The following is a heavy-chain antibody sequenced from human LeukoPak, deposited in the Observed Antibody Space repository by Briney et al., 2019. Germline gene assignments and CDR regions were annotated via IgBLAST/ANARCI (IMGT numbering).Heavy chain of an antibody. Sequence: GGSLRLSCAASGFTFSSYSMNWVRQAPGKGLEWVSYISSSSSTIYYADSVKGRFTISRDNAKNSLYLQMNSLRAEVTAVYYCARVVRGVIIPWGQGTLVTVSS. D-gene: IGHD3-10*01. V-gene: IGHV3-48*01. CDR3: ARVVRGVIIP. J-gene: IGHJ5*02. CDR2: ISSSSSTI. CDR1: GFTFSSYS.